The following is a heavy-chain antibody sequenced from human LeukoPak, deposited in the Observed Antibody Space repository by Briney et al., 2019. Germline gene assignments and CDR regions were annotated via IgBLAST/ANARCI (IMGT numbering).Heavy chain of an antibody. J-gene: IGHJ4*02. Sequence: SETLSLTCPVSGGSISTSSYYWGWIRQPPGKGPEWIGSIYYSGTTYYNPSLKSRVTISVDTSKNQFSLKLSSVTAADTAVYYCARRDYDFWSGYYGYWGQGTLVTVSS. CDR2: IYYSGTT. CDR3: ARRDYDFWSGYYGY. D-gene: IGHD3-3*01. V-gene: IGHV4-39*01. CDR1: GGSISTSSYY.